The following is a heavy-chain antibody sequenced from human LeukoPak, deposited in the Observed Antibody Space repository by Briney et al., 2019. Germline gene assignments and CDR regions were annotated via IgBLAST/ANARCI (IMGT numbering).Heavy chain of an antibody. Sequence: GSLRLSCAASGFTVSGNYMSWVRQAPGKGLEWVSVIYSGGSTNYADSVQGRFTISRDISKNTLYLQIDSLRAEDTAVYYSARDDATSYYYYGLDVWGQGTTVTASS. V-gene: IGHV3-66*01. CDR2: IYSGGST. CDR1: GFTVSGNY. J-gene: IGHJ6*02. D-gene: IGHD2-15*01. CDR3: ARDDATSYYYYGLDV.